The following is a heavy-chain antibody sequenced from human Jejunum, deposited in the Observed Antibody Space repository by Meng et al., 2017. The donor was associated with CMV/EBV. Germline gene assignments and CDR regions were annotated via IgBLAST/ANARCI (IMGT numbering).Heavy chain of an antibody. J-gene: IGHJ4*02. V-gene: IGHV3-23*01. CDR3: AKEAKNYASSIDY. Sequence: ASGFTFSKYGMNWVRQAPGKGLEWVSAISGVGSGTSYADSVKGRFTISRDSSKSTLFLQMNNLRGEDTALYYCAKEAKNYASSIDYWGRGVLVTVSS. CDR2: ISGVGSGT. CDR1: GFTFSKYG. D-gene: IGHD6-6*01.